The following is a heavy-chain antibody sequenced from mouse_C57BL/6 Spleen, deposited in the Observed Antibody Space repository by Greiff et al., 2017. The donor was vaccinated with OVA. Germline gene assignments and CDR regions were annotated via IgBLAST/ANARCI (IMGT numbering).Heavy chain of an antibody. Sequence: EVQLQQSGPELVKPGASVKISCKASGYTFTDYYMNWVKQSHGKSLEWIGDINPNNGGTSYNQKFKGKATLTVDKSSSTAYMELRSLTSEDSAVYYCARAGSNIFAYWGQGTLVTVSA. CDR3: ARAGSNIFAY. D-gene: IGHD2-5*01. V-gene: IGHV1-26*01. CDR2: INPNNGGT. CDR1: GYTFTDYY. J-gene: IGHJ3*01.